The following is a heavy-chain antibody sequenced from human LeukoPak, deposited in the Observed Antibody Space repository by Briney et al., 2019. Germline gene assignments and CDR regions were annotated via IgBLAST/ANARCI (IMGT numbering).Heavy chain of an antibody. V-gene: IGHV4-4*07. J-gene: IGHJ4*02. CDR2: IYTSGST. Sequence: SETLSLTCTVSDGSISSSYWSWIRQPAGKGLEWIGRIYTSGSTNCNPSLKSRLTMSIDTSKNQFSLKLSSVTAADTAVYYCARIAVSSGWGYFDYWGQGTLVTASS. D-gene: IGHD6-19*01. CDR3: ARIAVSSGWGYFDY. CDR1: DGSISSSY.